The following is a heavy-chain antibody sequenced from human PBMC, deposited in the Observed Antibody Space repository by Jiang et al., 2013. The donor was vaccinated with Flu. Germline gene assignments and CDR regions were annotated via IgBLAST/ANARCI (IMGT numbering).Heavy chain of an antibody. Sequence: LVQPGGSLRLSCAASGFTFSDHYMDWVRQAPGKGLEWVGRIRNKANSYSTEYAASVKDRFIISRDDLKNSLYLQMSSLKTEDTAVYYCARGPRDYDFWSGSDYWGQGTLVTVSS. CDR3: ARGPRDYDFWSGSDY. V-gene: IGHV3-72*01. D-gene: IGHD3-3*01. J-gene: IGHJ4*02. CDR2: IRNKANSYST. CDR1: GFTFSDHY.